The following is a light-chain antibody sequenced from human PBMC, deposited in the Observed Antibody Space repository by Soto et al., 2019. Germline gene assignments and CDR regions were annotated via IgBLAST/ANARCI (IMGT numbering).Light chain of an antibody. Sequence: QSALTQPASVSGSPGQSITISCTGTSSDVGGYNFVSWYQQHPGKAPKLMIFEVNNRPSGVSNRFSGSKSGNTASLTISGLHAEDEADYYCSSWTSSTTQVLGGGTKVTVL. CDR2: EVN. J-gene: IGLJ2*01. CDR3: SSWTSSTTQV. CDR1: SSDVGGYNF. V-gene: IGLV2-14*01.